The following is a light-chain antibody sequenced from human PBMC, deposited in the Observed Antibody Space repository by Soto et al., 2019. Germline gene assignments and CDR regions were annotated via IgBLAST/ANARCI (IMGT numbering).Light chain of an antibody. CDR1: QSVSSNY. J-gene: IGKJ1*01. Sequence: EVVLTQSPGTLSLSPGEIATLSCRASQSVSSNYLAWYQQRPGQAPRLLIYGASSRATGIPDRFSGSGSGTDFTLTISRLEPEDSAVYFCQHYSSQTFGQGTKVEIK. CDR2: GAS. V-gene: IGKV3-20*01. CDR3: QHYSSQT.